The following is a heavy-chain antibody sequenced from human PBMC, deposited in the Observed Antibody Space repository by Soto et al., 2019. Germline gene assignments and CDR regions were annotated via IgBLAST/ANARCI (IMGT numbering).Heavy chain of an antibody. J-gene: IGHJ4*02. CDR3: ARHSYGEAQYFDY. CDR2: ISDSGST. V-gene: IGHV4-59*08. D-gene: IGHD4-17*01. CDR1: GGSISNYY. Sequence: SETLSLTCNVSGGSISNYYWNWIRQPPGKRLEWIGYISDSGSTKYNPSLMSRVTISADMSKNQFSLKLSSVAAADTAVYYCARHSYGEAQYFDYWGQGTLVRVSS.